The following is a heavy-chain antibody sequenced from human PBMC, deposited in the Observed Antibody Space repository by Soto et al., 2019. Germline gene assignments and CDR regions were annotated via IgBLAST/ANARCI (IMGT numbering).Heavy chain of an antibody. CDR1: SVSNAW. V-gene: IGHV3-15*07. Sequence: SVSNAWMNWVRQAPGKWLEWVGRIKSKTDGGTTDYAAPVKGRFTISRDDSKNTLYLQMNSLKTEDTAVYYCTTDYGDYGFDPWGQGTLVTVSS. D-gene: IGHD4-17*01. CDR2: IKSKTDGGTT. J-gene: IGHJ5*02. CDR3: TTDYGDYGFDP.